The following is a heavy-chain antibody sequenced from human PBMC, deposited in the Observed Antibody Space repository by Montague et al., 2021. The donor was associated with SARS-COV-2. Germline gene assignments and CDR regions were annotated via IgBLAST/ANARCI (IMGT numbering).Heavy chain of an antibody. CDR3: AKDGLIRGVNYFDY. D-gene: IGHD3-10*01. Sequence: SLRLSCAASGFTFDDYAMYWVRQAPGKGLEWVSGINWNSGSIGYADSVKGRFTISRDNAENSLYLQMNSLRAEGTALYYCAKDGLIRGVNYFDYWGQGTLVTVSS. V-gene: IGHV3-9*01. CDR1: GFTFDDYA. CDR2: INWNSGSI. J-gene: IGHJ4*02.